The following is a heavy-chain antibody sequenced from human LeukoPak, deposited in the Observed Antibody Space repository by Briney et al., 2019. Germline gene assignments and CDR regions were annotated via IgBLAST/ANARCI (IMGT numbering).Heavy chain of an antibody. V-gene: IGHV1-24*01. CDR3: ARYLSVPAAASLRYFDY. D-gene: IGHD2-2*01. J-gene: IGHJ4*02. Sequence: ASVKVSCKVSGYTLTELSMHWVRQAPGKGLEWMGGFDPEDGETIYAQKFQGRVTMTEDTSTDTAYMELSSLRSEDTAVYYCARYLSVPAAASLRYFDYWGQGTLVTVPS. CDR1: GYTLTELS. CDR2: FDPEDGET.